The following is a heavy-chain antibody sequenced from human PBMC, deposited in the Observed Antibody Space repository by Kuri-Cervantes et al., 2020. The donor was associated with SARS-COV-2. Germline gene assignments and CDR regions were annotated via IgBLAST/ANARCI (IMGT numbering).Heavy chain of an antibody. D-gene: IGHD3-22*01. Sequence: ALVKVSCKASGYTFTGYYMHWVRQAPGQGLEYMGMINPSGGTTYYTQKFQGRVTMTVDTSTSTVYMELSSLRSDDTAVYYCARAPQGLSYYYDSSGYPLFDYWGQGTLVTVSS. CDR2: INPSGGTT. CDR3: ARAPQGLSYYYDSSGYPLFDY. V-gene: IGHV1-46*01. J-gene: IGHJ4*02. CDR1: GYTFTGYY.